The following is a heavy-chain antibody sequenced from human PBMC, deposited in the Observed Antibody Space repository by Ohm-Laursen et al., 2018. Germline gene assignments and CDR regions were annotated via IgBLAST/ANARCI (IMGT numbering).Heavy chain of an antibody. CDR3: ASPYGMDV. J-gene: IGHJ6*02. V-gene: IGHV3-7*03. CDR2: IKEYGSEK. CDR1: GFSFSSYA. Sequence: SLRLSCTASGFSFSSYAVTWVRQAPGKGLEWVANIKEYGSEKNYVDSVKGRFTISRDNSKNTLYLQMNSLRAEDTAVYYCASPYGMDVWGQGTTVTVSS.